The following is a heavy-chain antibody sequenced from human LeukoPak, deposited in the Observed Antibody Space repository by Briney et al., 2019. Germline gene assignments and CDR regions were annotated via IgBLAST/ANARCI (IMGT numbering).Heavy chain of an antibody. CDR2: MYPDDSDT. D-gene: IGHD3-22*01. Sequence: GESLKISCKASGYSFINHWIGWVRQKPGKGLEWVGTMYPDDSDTRYSPSFQGQVSISADKSLSTAYLQWSSLKASDTAMYYCARLIYDSSGYFDYWGQGTLVTVSS. V-gene: IGHV5-51*01. J-gene: IGHJ4*02. CDR3: ARLIYDSSGYFDY. CDR1: GYSFINHW.